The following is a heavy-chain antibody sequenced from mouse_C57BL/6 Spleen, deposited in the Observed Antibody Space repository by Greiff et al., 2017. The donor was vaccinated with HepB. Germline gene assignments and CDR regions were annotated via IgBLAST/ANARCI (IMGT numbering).Heavy chain of an antibody. D-gene: IGHD1-1*01. Sequence: EVKLQESGGGLVQPGGSMKLSCAASGFTFSDAWMDWVRQSPEKGLEWVAEIRNKANNHATYYAESVKGRFTISRDDSKSSVYLQMNSLRAEDTGIYYCTRGGSSYGWYFDVWGTGTTVTVSS. V-gene: IGHV6-6*01. J-gene: IGHJ1*03. CDR1: GFTFSDAW. CDR2: IRNKANNHAT. CDR3: TRGGSSYGWYFDV.